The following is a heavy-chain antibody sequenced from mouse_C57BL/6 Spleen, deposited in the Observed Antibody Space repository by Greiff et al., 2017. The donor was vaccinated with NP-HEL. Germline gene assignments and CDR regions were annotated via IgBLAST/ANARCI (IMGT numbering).Heavy chain of an antibody. CDR3: ASRGRYYYAMDY. CDR2: ISYDGSN. D-gene: IGHD1-1*01. V-gene: IGHV3-6*01. J-gene: IGHJ4*01. CDR1: GYSITSGYY. Sequence: DVQLQESGPGLVKPSQSLSLTCSVTGYSITSGYYWNWIRQFPGNKLEWMGYISYDGSNNYNPSLKNRISITRDTSKNQFFLKLNSVTTEDTATYYCASRGRYYYAMDYWGQGTSVTVSS.